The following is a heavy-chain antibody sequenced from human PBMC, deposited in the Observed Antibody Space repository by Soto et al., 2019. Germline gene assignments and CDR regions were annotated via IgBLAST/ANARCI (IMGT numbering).Heavy chain of an antibody. D-gene: IGHD6-19*01. CDR1: GFTVSNNY. CDR2: IYSGGST. CDR3: AGFTSHGWYYYHYSMDV. Sequence: EVRLVETGGGLIQPGGSLRLSCAASGFTVSNNYMYWVRQAPGKGLEWVSVIYSGGSTYHADSVKGRFTTSRDISKNTLYPQMNSLGAEDTAVYYCAGFTSHGWYYYHYSMDVWGQGTTVTVSS. J-gene: IGHJ6*02. V-gene: IGHV3-53*02.